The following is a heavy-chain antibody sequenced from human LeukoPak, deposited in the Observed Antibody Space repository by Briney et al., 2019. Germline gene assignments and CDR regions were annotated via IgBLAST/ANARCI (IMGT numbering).Heavy chain of an antibody. D-gene: IGHD3-16*01. CDR1: GGSMSSYY. CDR2: VYYSGTT. Sequence: PSETLSLTCTVSGGSMSSYYWNWIRQPPEKGLEWIGYVYYSGTTKYNPSLKSRVTISVDTSKNQFSLKLNSPTAADTAVYYCARGHTESAFDYGNWFHPWGQGTQVTVSS. J-gene: IGHJ5*02. CDR3: ARGHTESAFDYGNWFHP. V-gene: IGHV4-59*01.